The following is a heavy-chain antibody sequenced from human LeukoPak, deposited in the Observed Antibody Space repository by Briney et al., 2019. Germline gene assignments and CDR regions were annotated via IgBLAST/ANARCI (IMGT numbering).Heavy chain of an antibody. V-gene: IGHV1-69*13. CDR3: ARPSYCSSTSCYYMDV. Sequence: SVKVSCKASGGTFSSYAISWVRQAPGQGLEWMGGIIPIFGTANYAQKFQGRVTITADESTSTAYMELSSLRSEDTAVYYCARPSYCSSTSCYYMDVWGKGTTVTVSS. CDR1: GGTFSSYA. CDR2: IIPIFGTA. J-gene: IGHJ6*03. D-gene: IGHD2-2*01.